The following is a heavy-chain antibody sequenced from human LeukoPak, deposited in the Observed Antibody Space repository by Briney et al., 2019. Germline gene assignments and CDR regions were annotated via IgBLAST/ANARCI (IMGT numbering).Heavy chain of an antibody. Sequence: PSETLSLTCTVSGYSISSGYFWGWIRQPPGKGLEWIGSFYHSGITYYNPSLKSRVTISIDTSKNQFSLKLRSVTAADTAVYYCARSRGRLAQLDYWGQGTLVTVSS. CDR1: GYSISSGYF. CDR3: ARSRGRLAQLDY. CDR2: FYHSGIT. D-gene: IGHD6-25*01. V-gene: IGHV4-38-2*02. J-gene: IGHJ4*02.